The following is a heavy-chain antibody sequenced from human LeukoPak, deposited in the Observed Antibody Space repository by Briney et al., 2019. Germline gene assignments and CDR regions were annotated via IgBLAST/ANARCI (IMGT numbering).Heavy chain of an antibody. Sequence: GESLKISCKGFGYSFLDYWIGWVRQMPGKGPELMGLIFPHDSDIKYSPSFQGPVTISVDKSISSAYVQWGSLKASATAMYYCARFGIRGCISNTKCYTSFFYYGMDVWGQGTTVTVSS. CDR2: IFPHDSDI. J-gene: IGHJ6*02. CDR1: GYSFLDYW. V-gene: IGHV5-51*01. D-gene: IGHD2-2*02. CDR3: ARFGIRGCISNTKCYTSFFYYGMDV.